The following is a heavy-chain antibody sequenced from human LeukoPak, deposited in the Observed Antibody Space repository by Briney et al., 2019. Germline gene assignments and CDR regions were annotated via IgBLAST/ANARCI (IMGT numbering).Heavy chain of an antibody. D-gene: IGHD6-13*01. J-gene: IGHJ4*02. V-gene: IGHV4-31*03. CDR2: IYYSGSS. CDR3: ARRGTLAAAGTFDY. Sequence: SETLSLTCTVSGGSINNGGYYWSWIRQHPGKGLEWIGYIYYSGSSYYNPSLRSRVTISVDTSKNHFSLKLSSVTAADTAVYYCARRGTLAAAGTFDYWGQGTLVTVSS. CDR1: GGSINNGGYY.